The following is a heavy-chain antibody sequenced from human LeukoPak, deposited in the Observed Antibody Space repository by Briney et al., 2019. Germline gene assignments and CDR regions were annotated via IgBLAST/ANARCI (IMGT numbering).Heavy chain of an antibody. V-gene: IGHV3-30*18. CDR3: AKAVASNLAYYFDY. CDR1: GFTFSSYW. CDR2: ISYDGSNK. Sequence: GGSLRLSCAASGFTFSSYWMSWVRQAPGKGLEWVAVISYDGSNKYYADSVKGRFTISRDNSKNTLYLQMNSLRAEDTAVYYCAKAVASNLAYYFDYWGQGTLVTVSS. J-gene: IGHJ4*02.